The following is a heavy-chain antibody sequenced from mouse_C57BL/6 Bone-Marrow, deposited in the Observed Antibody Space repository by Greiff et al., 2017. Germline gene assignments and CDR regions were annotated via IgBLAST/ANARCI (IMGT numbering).Heavy chain of an antibody. CDR1: GFSLTSYG. J-gene: IGHJ4*01. V-gene: IGHV2-2*01. CDR2: IWSGGST. D-gene: IGHD1-1*02. Sequence: VQRVESGPGLVQPSQSLSITCTVSGFSLTSYGVHWVRQSPGKGLEWLGVIWSGGSTDYNAAFISRLSISKDNSKSQVFFKMNSLQADDTAIYYCARSTMRFYYAMGYWGQGTSVTVSS. CDR3: ARSTMRFYYAMGY.